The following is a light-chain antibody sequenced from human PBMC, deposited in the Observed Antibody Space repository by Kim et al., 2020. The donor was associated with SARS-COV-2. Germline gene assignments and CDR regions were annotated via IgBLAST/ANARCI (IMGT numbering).Light chain of an antibody. Sequence: DIVMTQSPDSLAVSLGERATINCKSSQSVLYSSNNKNYLAWYQQKPGQPPKLLIYWASTRESGVPDRFSGSGSGTDFTLTISSLQAEDVAVYDCHQYETPPYTFCQGTKLEIK. CDR3: HQYETPPYT. CDR2: WAS. J-gene: IGKJ2*01. V-gene: IGKV4-1*01. CDR1: QSVLYSSNNKNY.